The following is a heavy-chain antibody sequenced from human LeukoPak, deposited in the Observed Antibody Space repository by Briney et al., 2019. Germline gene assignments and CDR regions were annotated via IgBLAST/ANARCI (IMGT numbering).Heavy chain of an antibody. CDR3: AKGILRYDYVWGSYRSLLDY. J-gene: IGHJ4*02. CDR2: ISGSGGST. Sequence: GGSLRLSCAASGFTFSSYAMSWVRQAPGKGLEWVSAISGSGGSTYYADSVKGRFTISRDNSKNTLYLQMNSLKAEDTAVYYCAKGILRYDYVWGSYRSLLDYWGQGTLVTVSS. D-gene: IGHD3-16*02. CDR1: GFTFSSYA. V-gene: IGHV3-23*01.